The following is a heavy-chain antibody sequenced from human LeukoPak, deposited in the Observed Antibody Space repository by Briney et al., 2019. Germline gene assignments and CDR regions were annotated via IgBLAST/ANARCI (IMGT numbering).Heavy chain of an antibody. CDR2: IYIGGVT. Sequence: GGSLRLSCAASGFTFSNAWMNWVRQAPGKGLEWVSVIYIGGVTDYADSVKGRFTISRDNSKNTLSLQLNSLRAEDTAVYYCARDSYGNNYFDYWGQGILVTVSS. CDR3: ARDSYGNNYFDY. V-gene: IGHV3-53*01. J-gene: IGHJ4*02. CDR1: GFTFSNAW. D-gene: IGHD4-17*01.